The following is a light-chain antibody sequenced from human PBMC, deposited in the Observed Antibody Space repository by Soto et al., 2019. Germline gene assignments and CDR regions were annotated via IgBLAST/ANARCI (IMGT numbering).Light chain of an antibody. V-gene: IGKV3-11*01. Sequence: EIVLTQSPATLSLSPGERGTLSCSASQSVSSYLAWYQQKPGQAPRLLIYDAPNRATGIPARFSGSGSGTDFTLTISSLEPEDFAVYYCQQHSNLDPWTFGQGTKVEIK. CDR3: QQHSNLDPWT. CDR2: DAP. CDR1: QSVSSY. J-gene: IGKJ1*01.